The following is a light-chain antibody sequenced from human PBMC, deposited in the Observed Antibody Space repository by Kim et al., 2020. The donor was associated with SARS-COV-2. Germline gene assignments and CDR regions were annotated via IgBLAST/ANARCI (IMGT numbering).Light chain of an antibody. CDR1: QSISSY. CDR2: AAS. CDR3: QQSYSTPRT. J-gene: IGKJ1*01. Sequence: ESVGDRVTIPCRASQSISSYLNWYQQKPGKAPNLLIYAASSLQSGVPSRFSVSGSVTDFTLTISSLQPEDFAVYYCQQSYSTPRTFGEGTKVDIK. V-gene: IGKV1-39*01.